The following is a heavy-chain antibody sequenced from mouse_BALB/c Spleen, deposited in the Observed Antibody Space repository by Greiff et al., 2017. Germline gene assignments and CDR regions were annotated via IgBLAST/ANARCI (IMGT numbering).Heavy chain of an antibody. D-gene: IGHD1-2*01. J-gene: IGHJ2*01. CDR2: ILPGSGST. CDR3: ARCWDQRLFDY. CDR1: GYTFSSYW. Sequence: QVQLQQSGAELMKPGASVKISCKATGYTFSSYWIEWVKQRPGHGLEWIGEILPGSGSTNYNEKFKGKATFTADTSSNTAYMQLSSLTSEDSAVYYCARCWDQRLFDYWGQGTTLTVSS. V-gene: IGHV1-9*01.